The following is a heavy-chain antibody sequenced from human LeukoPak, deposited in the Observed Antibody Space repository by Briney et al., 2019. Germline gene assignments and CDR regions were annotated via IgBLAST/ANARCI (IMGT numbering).Heavy chain of an antibody. CDR1: GGTFSSYA. V-gene: IGHV1-69*06. Sequence: SVKVSCKASGGTFSSYAISWVRQAPGQGLEWMGGIIPIFGTANYAQKFQGRVTITADKSTSTAYMELSSLRSEDTAVYYCARAPYYYGSGSYSSYYYYYYMDVWGKGTTVTVSS. CDR2: IIPIFGTA. CDR3: ARAPYYYGSGSYSSYYYYYYMDV. D-gene: IGHD3-10*01. J-gene: IGHJ6*03.